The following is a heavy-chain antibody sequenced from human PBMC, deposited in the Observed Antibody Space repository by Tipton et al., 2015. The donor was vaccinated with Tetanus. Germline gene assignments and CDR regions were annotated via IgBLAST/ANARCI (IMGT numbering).Heavy chain of an antibody. CDR2: ISSGSTTI. V-gene: IGHV3-48*04. CDR1: GFKFSTYS. Sequence: SLRLSCVASGFKFSTYSMSWVRQAPGKGLEWISYISSGSTTIYYSDSVNGRFTISRDNAKSSLYLQMRGLRVDDTAVYYCARRPSRPLDRPPPTGGFTMDVWGLGTTVTVSS. CDR3: ARRPSRPLDRPPPTGGFTMDV. J-gene: IGHJ6*02. D-gene: IGHD3-16*01.